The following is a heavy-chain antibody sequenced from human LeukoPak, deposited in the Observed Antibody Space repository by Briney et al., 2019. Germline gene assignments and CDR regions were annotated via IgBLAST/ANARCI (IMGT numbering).Heavy chain of an antibody. CDR2: IRGSGGDI. J-gene: IGHJ6*02. D-gene: IGHD5-24*01. V-gene: IGHV3-23*01. Sequence: GGSLRLSCVASGLAFRNYAMTWVRQAPGKGLEWVSVIRGSGGDIRYADSVKGRFTISRDNSVNTLYLQMNSLRAEDTAVYYCATRGKDGYNANYYGMDVWGQGTTVTVSS. CDR1: GLAFRNYA. CDR3: ATRGKDGYNANYYGMDV.